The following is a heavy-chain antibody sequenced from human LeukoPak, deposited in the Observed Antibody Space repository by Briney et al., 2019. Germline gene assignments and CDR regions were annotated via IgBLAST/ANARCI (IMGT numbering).Heavy chain of an antibody. D-gene: IGHD2-2*01. CDR3: ARLEGYCSRTSCYDPRGWFDP. CDR1: GGSLSSYY. V-gene: IGHV4-4*07. J-gene: IGHJ5*02. Sequence: SETLSLTCTVSGGSLSSYYWSWIRQPAGKGLEWIGRIYTSGSTNYNPSLTSRVTMSVDTSKNQFSLKLSSVTAADTAVYYCARLEGYCSRTSCYDPRGWFDPWGQGTLVTVSS. CDR2: IYTSGST.